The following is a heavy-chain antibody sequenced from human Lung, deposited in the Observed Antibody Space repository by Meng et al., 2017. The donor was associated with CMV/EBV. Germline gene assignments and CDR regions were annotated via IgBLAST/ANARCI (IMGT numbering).Heavy chain of an antibody. CDR3: ARTVGRELHFDY. D-gene: IGHD1-26*01. Sequence: SPXLVXPTQTLTLTCTFSGFSLSTSGMCVSWVRQPPGKALEWLALIDWDDDKYYSTSLKTRLTISKDTSKNQVVLTMTNMDPVDTATYYCARTVGRELHFDYWGQGXLVTVSS. V-gene: IGHV2-70*20. J-gene: IGHJ4*02. CDR1: GFSLSTSGMC. CDR2: IDWDDDK.